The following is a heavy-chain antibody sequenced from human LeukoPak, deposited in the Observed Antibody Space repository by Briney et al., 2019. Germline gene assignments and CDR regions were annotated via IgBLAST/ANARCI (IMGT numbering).Heavy chain of an antibody. V-gene: IGHV3-74*01. CDR1: GFTFSSYW. J-gene: IGHJ1*01. D-gene: IGHD1-26*01. CDR3: ARTASYSGNYYGYFQY. CDR2: INTDGSST. Sequence: GGSLRLSCAASGFTFSSYWMHWVRQAPGKGLVRVSRINTDGSSTNYADSVKGRFTISRDNAKNTLLLQMNSLRVEDTAVYYCARTASYSGNYYGYFQYWGQGTLVTVSS.